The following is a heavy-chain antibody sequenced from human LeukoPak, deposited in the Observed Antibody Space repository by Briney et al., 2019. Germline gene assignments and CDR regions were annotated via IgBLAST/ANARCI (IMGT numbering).Heavy chain of an antibody. J-gene: IGHJ3*02. V-gene: IGHV3-21*01. CDR1: GFTFSSYS. Sequence: GGSLRLSCAASGFTFSSYSMNWVRQAPGKGLEWVSSISSSSSYIYYADSVKGRFTISRDNAKNSLHLQMNSLRAEDTAVYYCASPSSPNDAFDIWGQGTMVTVSS. CDR3: ASPSSPNDAFDI. D-gene: IGHD2/OR15-2a*01. CDR2: ISSSSSYI.